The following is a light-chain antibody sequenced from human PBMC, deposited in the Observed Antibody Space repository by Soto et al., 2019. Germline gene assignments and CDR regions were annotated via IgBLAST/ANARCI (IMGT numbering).Light chain of an antibody. V-gene: IGLV2-11*01. CDR1: SSDVGGYNY. Sequence: QSVLTQPRSVSGSPGQSVTISCTGTSSDVGGYNYVSWYQQHPGKAPKLMIYDVSERPSGVPDRFSGSKSGTTASLTTSGLHAEDEADYYCCSYAGSYTFVFGTGTKLTVL. CDR3: CSYAGSYTFV. CDR2: DVS. J-gene: IGLJ1*01.